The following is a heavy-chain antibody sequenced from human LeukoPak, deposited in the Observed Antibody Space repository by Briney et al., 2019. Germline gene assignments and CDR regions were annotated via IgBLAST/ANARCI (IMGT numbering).Heavy chain of an antibody. Sequence: GGSLRLSCAVSGITLSNYGMSWVRQAPGKGLEWVAGISDSGGRTNYADSVKGRFTISRDNPKYTLYLQMNSLRAEDTAVYFCAKRGVVIRVILVGFHKEAYYFDSWGQGALVTVSS. V-gene: IGHV3-23*01. J-gene: IGHJ4*02. CDR1: GITLSNYG. CDR3: AKRGVVIRVILVGFHKEAYYFDS. CDR2: ISDSGGRT. D-gene: IGHD3-22*01.